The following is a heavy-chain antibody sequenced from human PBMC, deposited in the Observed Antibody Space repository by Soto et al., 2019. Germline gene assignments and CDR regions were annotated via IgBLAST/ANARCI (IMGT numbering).Heavy chain of an antibody. Sequence: QVQLVESGGGVVQPGRSLRLSCAASGFTFSSYAVHWVRQAPGKGLEWVAVISHDGSNEYYADSVKGRFTISRDNSKNMLYMQMNSLRAEDTAVYYCASDIGSLDKLVMVVIEAPDYWGQGTLVTVSS. V-gene: IGHV3-30-3*01. CDR1: GFTFSSYA. D-gene: IGHD2-21*01. J-gene: IGHJ4*02. CDR2: ISHDGSNE. CDR3: ASDIGSLDKLVMVVIEAPDY.